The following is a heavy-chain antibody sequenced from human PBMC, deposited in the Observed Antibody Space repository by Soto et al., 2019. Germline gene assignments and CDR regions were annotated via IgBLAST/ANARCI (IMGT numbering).Heavy chain of an antibody. CDR2: INHSGST. CDR3: ARIVDYGDVENWFDP. Sequence: SETLSLTCAVYGGSFSGYYWSWIRQPPGKGLEWIGEINHSGSTNYNPSLKSRVTISVDTSKNQFSLKLSSVTAADTAVYYCARIVDYGDVENWFDPWGQGTLVTVLL. J-gene: IGHJ5*02. CDR1: GGSFSGYY. D-gene: IGHD4-17*01. V-gene: IGHV4-34*01.